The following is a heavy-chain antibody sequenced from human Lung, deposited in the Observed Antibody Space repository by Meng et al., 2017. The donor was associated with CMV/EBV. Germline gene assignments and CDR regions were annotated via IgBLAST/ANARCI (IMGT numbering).Heavy chain of an antibody. J-gene: IGHJ4*02. V-gene: IGHV1-46*01. D-gene: IGHD2-21*01. CDR1: GYPFSSHY. CDR2: INPSGGST. Sequence: ASVXVSXKASGYPFSSHYIHWVRQAPGQGLEWMGIINPSGGSTAYAQKFQGRVTMTRDTSTTTVYMELSSLRSDDSAVYFCARGRLAHYYSGDYFDYWGQGXLVTVSS. CDR3: ARGRLAHYYSGDYFDY.